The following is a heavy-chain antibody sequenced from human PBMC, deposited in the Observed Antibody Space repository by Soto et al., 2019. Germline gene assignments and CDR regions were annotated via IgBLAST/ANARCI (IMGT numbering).Heavy chain of an antibody. D-gene: IGHD2-21*01. J-gene: IGHJ6*03. CDR1: DGSFSDYY. Sequence: QVQLHQWGAGLLKPSETLSLTCAVYDGSFSDYYWTWIRQSPGKGLEWIGEINHSGSTSYKSSLKSRVTRSIDTSKNQFSLKLTSVTASDTAVYYCARGKFGFSYYYYYYLDVWGKGTTVTVSS. CDR3: ARGKFGFSYYYYYYLDV. V-gene: IGHV4-34*01. CDR2: INHSGST.